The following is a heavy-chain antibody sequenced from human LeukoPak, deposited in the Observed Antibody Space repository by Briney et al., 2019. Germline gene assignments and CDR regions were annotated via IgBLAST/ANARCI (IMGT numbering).Heavy chain of an antibody. J-gene: IGHJ6*02. CDR1: GYTFTGYY. Sequence: ASVKVSCKASGYTFTGYYMHWVRQAPGQGLEWMGWINPNSGGTNYAQKFQGRVTMTRDTSISTAYMELSRLRSDDTAVHHCSITMVRGVSYGMDVWGQGTTVTVSS. CDR3: SITMVRGVSYGMDV. CDR2: INPNSGGT. D-gene: IGHD3-10*01. V-gene: IGHV1-2*02.